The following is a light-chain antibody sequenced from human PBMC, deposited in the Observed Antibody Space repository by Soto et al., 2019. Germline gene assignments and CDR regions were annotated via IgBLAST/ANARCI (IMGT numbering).Light chain of an antibody. CDR2: GAS. CDR3: QQYDSSPRT. J-gene: IGKJ1*01. Sequence: DIVLTQSPGALSLSPGERATLSCRASQSVSSSFLAWYQQKPGQAPRLLIYGASSRATGIPDRFSGSGSGTDFTLTISRLEPEDFAVYYCQQYDSSPRTFVQGTKVEIK. V-gene: IGKV3-20*01. CDR1: QSVSSSF.